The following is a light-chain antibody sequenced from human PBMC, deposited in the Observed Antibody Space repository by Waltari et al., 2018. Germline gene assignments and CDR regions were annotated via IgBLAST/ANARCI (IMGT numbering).Light chain of an antibody. V-gene: IGLV2-14*01. CDR3: ISYSSATPGNVV. J-gene: IGLJ2*01. CDR1: SSDVGGYNY. Sequence: SALTQPASVSGSLGQSITFSCTGTSSDVGGYNYVAWYQQHPGKAPKLMIHDVSNRPSGVAIRFSGSKSGSTASLTISGLQADDEADYYCISYSSATPGNVVIGGGTKLTVL. CDR2: DVS.